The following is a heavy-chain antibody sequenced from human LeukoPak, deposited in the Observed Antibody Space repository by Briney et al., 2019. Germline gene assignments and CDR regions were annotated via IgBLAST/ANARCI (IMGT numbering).Heavy chain of an antibody. CDR2: IWYDGSNK. D-gene: IGHD2-2*01. Sequence: GRSLRLSCAASGFTFSSYGMHWVRQAPGKGLGWVAVIWYDGSNKYYADSVKGRFTISRDNSKNTLYLQMNSLRAEDTAVYYCARHGCSSTSCLFDYWGQGTLVTVSS. J-gene: IGHJ4*02. CDR1: GFTFSSYG. V-gene: IGHV3-33*01. CDR3: ARHGCSSTSCLFDY.